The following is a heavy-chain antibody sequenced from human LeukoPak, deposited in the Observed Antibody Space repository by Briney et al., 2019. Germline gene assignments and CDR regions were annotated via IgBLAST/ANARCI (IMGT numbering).Heavy chain of an antibody. V-gene: IGHV1-2*02. Sequence: GASVKVSCKASGYTFTSYYMHWVRQAPGQGLEWMGIINPNSGGTNYAQKFQGRVTMTRDTSISTAYMELSRLRSDDTAVYYCARVVRGVTKILGYWGQGTLVTVSS. CDR3: ARVVRGVTKILGY. CDR2: INPNSGGT. CDR1: GYTFTSYY. J-gene: IGHJ4*02. D-gene: IGHD3-10*01.